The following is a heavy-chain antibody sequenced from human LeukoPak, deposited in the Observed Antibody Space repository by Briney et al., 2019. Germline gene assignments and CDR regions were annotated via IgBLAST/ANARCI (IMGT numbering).Heavy chain of an antibody. CDR1: GYTFTSYD. Sequence: VASVKVSCKASGYTFTSYDINWVRQAPGQGLEWMGWMNPNSGNTGYAQKFQGRVTITTDESTSTACMELSSLRSEDTAVYYCAREDSSGYYPYYFDYWGQGTLVTVSS. CDR3: AREDSSGYYPYYFDY. J-gene: IGHJ4*02. D-gene: IGHD3-22*01. CDR2: MNPNSGNT. V-gene: IGHV1-8*01.